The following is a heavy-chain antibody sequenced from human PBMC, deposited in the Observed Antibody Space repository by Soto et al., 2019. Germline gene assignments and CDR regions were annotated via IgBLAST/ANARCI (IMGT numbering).Heavy chain of an antibody. Sequence: QLQLQESGPGLVKPSETLSLTCTVSGGSISSSSYYWGWIRQPPGKGLEWIGSIYYSGSTYYNPSLKSRVTISVDTSKNQFSLKLSSVTAADTAVYYCARYLKPRNYGMDVWGQGTTVTVSS. CDR1: GGSISSSSYY. CDR3: ARYLKPRNYGMDV. J-gene: IGHJ6*02. V-gene: IGHV4-39*01. CDR2: IYYSGST. D-gene: IGHD2-2*01.